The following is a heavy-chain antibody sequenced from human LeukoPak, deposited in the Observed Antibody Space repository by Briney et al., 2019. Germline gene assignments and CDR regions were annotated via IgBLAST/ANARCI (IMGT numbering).Heavy chain of an antibody. Sequence: GGSLRLSCAASGFTFNDYAMYWVRQTPGKGLEWVALISYDGYDKSYADSVRGRFTISRDNSKNTLYLQMDSLRSEDTAVYYCARDFFPIVDSTWYEIGYWGQGTLVTVSS. J-gene: IGHJ4*02. CDR2: ISYDGYDK. D-gene: IGHD6-13*01. CDR1: GFTFNDYA. V-gene: IGHV3-30-3*01. CDR3: ARDFFPIVDSTWYEIGY.